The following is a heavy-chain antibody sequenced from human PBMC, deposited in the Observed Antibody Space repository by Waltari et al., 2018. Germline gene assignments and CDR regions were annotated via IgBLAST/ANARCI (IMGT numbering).Heavy chain of an antibody. V-gene: IGHV3-7*01. D-gene: IGHD6-13*01. CDR3: ARENGQQVVSPDY. Sequence: GLVQPGGSVRLSCAASGFTFSSYWMRWVPQAPGKGLEWVANIKPDGNQKYYMDSVKGRFTISRDNAKNSLYLQMNSLRAEDTAGYYCARENGQQVVSPDYWGQGTLVTVSS. CDR2: IKPDGNQK. CDR1: GFTFSSYW. J-gene: IGHJ4*02.